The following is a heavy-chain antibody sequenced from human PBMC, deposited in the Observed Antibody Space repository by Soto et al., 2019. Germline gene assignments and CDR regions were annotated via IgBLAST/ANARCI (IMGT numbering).Heavy chain of an antibody. CDR1: GGSISSSSYY. CDR2: IYYSGST. J-gene: IGHJ4*02. V-gene: IGHV4-39*01. D-gene: IGHD6-6*01. Sequence: SETLSLTCTVSGGSISSSSYYWGWIRQPPGKGLEWIGSIYYSGSTYYNPSLKSRVTISVDTSKNQFSLKLSSVTTADTAVYYCARRSAKQLAFDYWGQGTLVTVSS. CDR3: ARRSAKQLAFDY.